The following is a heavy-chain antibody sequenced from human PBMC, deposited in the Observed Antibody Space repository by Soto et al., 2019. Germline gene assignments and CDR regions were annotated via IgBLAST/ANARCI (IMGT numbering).Heavy chain of an antibody. D-gene: IGHD6-19*01. V-gene: IGHV3-30*18. J-gene: IGHJ6*02. CDR2: ISYDGSNK. CDR3: AKDQNFRIAVAGTDYYYYGMDV. Sequence: GGSLRLSCAASGFTFSSYGMHWVRQAPGKGLEWVAVISYDGSNKYYADSVKGRFTISRDNSKNTLYLQMNSLRAEDTAVYYCAKDQNFRIAVAGTDYYYYGMDVWGQGTTVTVSS. CDR1: GFTFSSYG.